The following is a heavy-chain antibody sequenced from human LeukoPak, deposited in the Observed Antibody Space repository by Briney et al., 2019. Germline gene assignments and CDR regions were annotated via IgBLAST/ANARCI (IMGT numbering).Heavy chain of an antibody. CDR2: INPYSGAI. V-gene: IGHV1-2*02. CDR3: AREALGSYYTNFDY. CDR1: GFTFTDEY. J-gene: IGHJ4*02. D-gene: IGHD1-26*01. Sequence: ASVKVSCKSSGFTFTDEYIHWVRQAPGQGLEWMGWINPYSGAINYAQKFQGRVTLTRDTSISTAYMELSRLTSGDTAVYYCAREALGSYYTNFDYWGQGTLVTVSS.